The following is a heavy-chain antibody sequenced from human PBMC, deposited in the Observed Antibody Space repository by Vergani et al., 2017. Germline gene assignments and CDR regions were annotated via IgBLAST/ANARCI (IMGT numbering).Heavy chain of an antibody. D-gene: IGHD6-6*01. J-gene: IGHJ5*02. Sequence: QVQLQESGPGLVKPSETLSLTCTVSGGSISSYYWSWIRQPPGKGLEWIGYIYYSGSTNYNPSLKSRVTISVDTSKNQFSLKLSSVTAADTAVYYCARGWAARTYNWFDPWGQGTLVTVSS. V-gene: IGHV4-59*01. CDR3: ARGWAARTYNWFDP. CDR1: GGSISSYY. CDR2: IYYSGST.